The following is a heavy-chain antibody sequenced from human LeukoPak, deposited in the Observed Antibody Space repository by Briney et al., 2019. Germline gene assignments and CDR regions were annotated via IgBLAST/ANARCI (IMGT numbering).Heavy chain of an antibody. Sequence: SVKVSCKASGRTFSSYAISWVRQAPGQGLEWMGRIIPIFGTANYAQKCQGRVTITTDEYTSTAYMELSSLRSEDTGVYYCARAVRDDFWSGYYYFDYWGQGTLVTVSS. V-gene: IGHV1-69*05. CDR2: IIPIFGTA. D-gene: IGHD3-3*01. J-gene: IGHJ4*02. CDR1: GRTFSSYA. CDR3: ARAVRDDFWSGYYYFDY.